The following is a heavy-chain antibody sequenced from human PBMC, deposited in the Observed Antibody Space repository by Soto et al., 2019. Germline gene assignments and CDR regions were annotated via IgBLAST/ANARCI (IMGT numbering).Heavy chain of an antibody. J-gene: IGHJ4*02. D-gene: IGHD2-2*01. Sequence: QVQLQESGPGLVKPSQTLSLTCTVSGGSISSGGYYWSWIRQHPGKGLEWIGYIYYSGSTYYNPSLKSRVTISVDTSKNQFSLKLSSVTAADTAVYYCARANHIVVVPAAPTKIFDYWGQGTLVTVSS. CDR1: GGSISSGGYY. CDR2: IYYSGST. V-gene: IGHV4-31*03. CDR3: ARANHIVVVPAAPTKIFDY.